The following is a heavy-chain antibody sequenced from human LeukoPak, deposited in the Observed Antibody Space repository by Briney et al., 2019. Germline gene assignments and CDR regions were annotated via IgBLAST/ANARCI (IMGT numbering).Heavy chain of an antibody. V-gene: IGHV5-51*01. D-gene: IGHD1-26*01. CDR1: GYSLTNYW. CDR3: ARYDGGATADF. CDR2: VFPVDSDT. Sequence: GESLKISCKVSGYSLTNYWIAWVRQMPGKGLEWTGIVFPVDSDTRYSPSFQGQVTISADKSINTAYLQWSSLKASDTAIYYCARYDGGATADFWGQGTLVTVSS. J-gene: IGHJ4*02.